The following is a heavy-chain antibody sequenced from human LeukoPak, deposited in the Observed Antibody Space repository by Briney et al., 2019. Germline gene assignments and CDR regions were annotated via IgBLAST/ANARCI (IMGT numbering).Heavy chain of an antibody. CDR2: ISGDGGST. CDR1: GFTFDDYA. D-gene: IGHD3-22*01. J-gene: IGHJ4*02. CDR3: AKDISDSSGYYYVSPGGANY. V-gene: IGHV3-43*02. Sequence: GGSLRLSCAASGFTFDDYAMHWVRQAPGKGLEWVSLISGDGGSTYYADSVKGRFTISRDNSRNSLYLQMNSLRTEDTALYYCAKDISDSSGYYYVSPGGANYWGQGTLVTVSS.